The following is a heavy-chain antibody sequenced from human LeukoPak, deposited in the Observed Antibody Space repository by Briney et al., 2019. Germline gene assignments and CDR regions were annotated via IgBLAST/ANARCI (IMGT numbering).Heavy chain of an antibody. CDR2: IYDSGST. J-gene: IGHJ6*02. CDR1: GNSISRYY. V-gene: IGHV4-59*01. Sequence: SSETLSLTCTVSGNSISRYYWSWIRQPPGQVLEWIGHIYDSGSTKYNSSLKSRVTISVDTSKNQFSLKLTSVTAADTAVYYCARMMDIAWGMDVWGQGTTVTVSS. CDR3: ARMMDIAWGMDV. D-gene: IGHD2-21*01.